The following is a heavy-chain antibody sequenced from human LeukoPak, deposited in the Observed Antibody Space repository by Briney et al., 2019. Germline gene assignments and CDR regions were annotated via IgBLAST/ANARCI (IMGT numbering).Heavy chain of an antibody. V-gene: IGHV1-2*02. Sequence: ASVKVSCKASGYTFTGYYMHWVRQAPGQGLEWMGWINPNSGGTNYAQKFQGRVTMTRDTSISTAYMELSRLRSDDTAVYYCARSRKYGSGSYFRPEYDYWGQETLVTVSS. CDR3: ARSRKYGSGSYFRPEYDY. CDR1: GYTFTGYY. CDR2: INPNSGGT. J-gene: IGHJ4*02. D-gene: IGHD3-10*01.